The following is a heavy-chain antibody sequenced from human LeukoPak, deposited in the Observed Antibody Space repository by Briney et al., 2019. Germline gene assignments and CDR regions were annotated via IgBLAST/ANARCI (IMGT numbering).Heavy chain of an antibody. D-gene: IGHD5-18*01. CDR3: AKDIVGVRYSYGLDY. CDR1: GFTFSDYY. Sequence: GGPLRLSCAASGFTFSDYYMSWIRQAPGKGLEWVSYISSSGSTIYYADSVKGRFTISRDNAKNSLYLQMNSLRAEDMALYYCAKDIVGVRYSYGLDYWGQGTLVTVSS. CDR2: ISSSGSTI. J-gene: IGHJ4*02. V-gene: IGHV3-11*01.